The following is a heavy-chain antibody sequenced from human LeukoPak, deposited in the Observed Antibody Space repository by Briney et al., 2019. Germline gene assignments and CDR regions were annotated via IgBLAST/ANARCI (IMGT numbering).Heavy chain of an antibody. V-gene: IGHV3-21*01. CDR2: ISTSSSYI. CDR1: GFTFSSYS. Sequence: GGSLRLSCAASGFTFSSYSMNWVRQAPGEGLEWVSSISTSSSYIYYADSVKGRFTIPRDNAKNSLYLQMNSLRAEDTAVYYCAEGATDSSGYYSYWGQGTLVTVSS. J-gene: IGHJ4*02. CDR3: AEGATDSSGYYSY. D-gene: IGHD3-22*01.